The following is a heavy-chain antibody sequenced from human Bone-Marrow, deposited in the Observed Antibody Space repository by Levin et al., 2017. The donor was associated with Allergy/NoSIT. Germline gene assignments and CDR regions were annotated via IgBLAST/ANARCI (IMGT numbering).Heavy chain of an antibody. CDR1: GLTFSDAW. CDR3: STDTSAISPTLEDYSGFDY. J-gene: IGHJ4*02. D-gene: IGHD2-15*01. V-gene: IGHV3-15*01. Sequence: GGSLRLSCAASGLTFSDAWMSWVRQAPGKGLEWVGRIKSKNDGGTTDYGTSVKGRFTISRDDSKNMLYLQMDSLKTDDTAVYYCSTDTSAISPTLEDYSGFDYWGQGTLVTVSS. CDR2: IKSKNDGGTT.